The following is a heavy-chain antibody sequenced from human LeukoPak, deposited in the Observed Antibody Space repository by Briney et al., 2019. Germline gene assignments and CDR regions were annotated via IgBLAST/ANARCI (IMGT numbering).Heavy chain of an antibody. J-gene: IGHJ4*02. CDR3: ARGEMGAKYYFDY. V-gene: IGHV1-69*04. CDR1: GGTFSSYA. D-gene: IGHD1-26*01. CDR2: IIPILGIA. Sequence: ASVKVSCKASGGTFSSYAISWVRQAPGQGLEWMGRIIPILGIANYAQKFQGRVTITADKSTSTAHMELSSLRSEDTAVYYCARGEMGAKYYFDYWGQGTLVTVSS.